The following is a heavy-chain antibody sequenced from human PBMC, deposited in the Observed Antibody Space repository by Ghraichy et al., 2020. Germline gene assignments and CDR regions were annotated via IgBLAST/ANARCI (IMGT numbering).Heavy chain of an antibody. CDR1: GFRFDDFA. Sequence: GGSLRLSCGVSGFRFDDFAMHWVRLIPGKGLEWVSGISWNGDKMGYADSVDGRFTISRDNGNDSLYLQMNNLTVEDTALYYCAKASGYSYSYRPLDYWGQGTLVTVSS. CDR2: ISWNGDKM. V-gene: IGHV3-9*01. D-gene: IGHD5-18*01. CDR3: AKASGYSYSYRPLDY. J-gene: IGHJ4*02.